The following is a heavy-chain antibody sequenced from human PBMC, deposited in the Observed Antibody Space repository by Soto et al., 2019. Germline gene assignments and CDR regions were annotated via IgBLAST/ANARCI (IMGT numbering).Heavy chain of an antibody. CDR3: VKGSLPGDYERNFDS. J-gene: IGHJ4*02. V-gene: IGHV3-30*18. Sequence: QVQLVESGGGVVQPGRSLRLSCAASGFSFSDSNMHWVRKAPGKGLQWVARISKEGTFKYYADSVKGPFTISRDNSENILYLQINSLSAEDTAVYFCVKGSLPGDYERNFDSWGQGILVTVSS. CDR1: GFSFSDSN. D-gene: IGHD4-17*01. CDR2: ISKEGTFK.